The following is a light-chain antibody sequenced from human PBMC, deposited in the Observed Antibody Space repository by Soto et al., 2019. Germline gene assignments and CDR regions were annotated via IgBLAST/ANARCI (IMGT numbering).Light chain of an antibody. J-gene: IGKJ4*01. CDR3: QQYDSSPPGLT. V-gene: IGKV3-20*01. CDR2: GAS. CDR1: QSVSSRY. Sequence: EIVLTQSPGTLSLSQGERATLSCRASQSVSSRYLAWYQQKPGQAPRLLIYGASSRATGIPDRFSGSGSGTDFTLTISRLEPEDFAVYYCQQYDSSPPGLTFGGGTKVEIK.